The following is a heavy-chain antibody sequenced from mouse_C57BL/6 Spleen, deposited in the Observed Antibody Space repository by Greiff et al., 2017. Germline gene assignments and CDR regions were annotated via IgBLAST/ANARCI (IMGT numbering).Heavy chain of an antibody. V-gene: IGHV1-85*01. CDR3: ARCTDDDDGYFDV. J-gene: IGHJ1*03. D-gene: IGHD2-4*01. Sequence: QVQLQQSGPELVKPGASVKLSCKASGYTFTGYEINWVKQRPGQGLEWIGGIYPRTGSTTYNEKFKGKATLTVDTSSSTAYMELHSLTSEDAAVYFCARCTDDDDGYFDVWGTGTTVTVSS. CDR2: IYPRTGST. CDR1: GYTFTGYE.